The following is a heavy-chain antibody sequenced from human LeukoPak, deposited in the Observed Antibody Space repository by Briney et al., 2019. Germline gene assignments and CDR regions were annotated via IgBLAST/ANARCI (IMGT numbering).Heavy chain of an antibody. CDR2: IIPIFGTA. D-gene: IGHD3-10*01. Sequence: SVKVSCKASGGTFSSYAISWVRQAPGQGLKWMGGIIPIFGTANYAQKFQGRVTITADESTSTAYMELSSLRSEDTAVYYCARNYYGSGSSDYYYYMDVWGKGTTVTISS. CDR1: GGTFSSYA. V-gene: IGHV1-69*13. J-gene: IGHJ6*03. CDR3: ARNYYGSGSSDYYYYMDV.